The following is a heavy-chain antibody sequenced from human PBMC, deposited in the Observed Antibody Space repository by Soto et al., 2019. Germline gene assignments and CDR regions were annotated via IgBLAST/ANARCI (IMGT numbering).Heavy chain of an antibody. CDR1: GITFSGFT. J-gene: IGHJ4*02. CDR3: ASRHLADCSCTSCLYYFDY. CDR2: ISRSGETI. Sequence: EVQLVESGGGLVQPGGSLRLSCAASGITFSGFTMNWVRQAPGRGLEWISYISRSGETIYYADSVKGRFTISRDNAENSLYLQMNSLRDEDTAVYYCASRHLADCSCTSCLYYFDYWGQGTLVTVSS. V-gene: IGHV3-48*02. D-gene: IGHD2-2*01.